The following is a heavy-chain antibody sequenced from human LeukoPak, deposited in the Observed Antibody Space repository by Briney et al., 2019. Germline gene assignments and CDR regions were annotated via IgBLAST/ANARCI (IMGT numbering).Heavy chain of an antibody. Sequence: PSETLSLTCAVYGGSFSGYYWSWIRQPPGKGLEWIGEINHSGSINYNPSLKSRVTISVDTSKNQFSLKLSSVTAADTAVYYCARNYRFGELYPLMDYWGQGTLVTVSS. CDR3: ARNYRFGELYPLMDY. CDR1: GGSFSGYY. D-gene: IGHD3-10*01. CDR2: INHSGSI. J-gene: IGHJ4*02. V-gene: IGHV4-34*01.